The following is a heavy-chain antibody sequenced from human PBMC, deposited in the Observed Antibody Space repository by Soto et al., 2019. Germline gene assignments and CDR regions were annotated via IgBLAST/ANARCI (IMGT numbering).Heavy chain of an antibody. V-gene: IGHV4-30-2*01. J-gene: IGHJ2*01. CDR3: ARAASVTTGYWYFDL. D-gene: IGHD4-17*01. Sequence: SETLSLPCAVSGGSISSGGYSWSWIRQPPGKGLEWIVYIYHSGSTYYNPSLKSRVTISVDRSKNQFSLKLSSVTAADTAVYYCARAASVTTGYWYFDLWGRGTLVTVSS. CDR2: IYHSGST. CDR1: GGSISSGGYS.